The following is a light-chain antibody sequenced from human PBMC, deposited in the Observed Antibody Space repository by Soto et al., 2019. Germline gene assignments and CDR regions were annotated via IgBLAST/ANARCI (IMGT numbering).Light chain of an antibody. J-gene: IGKJ3*01. CDR2: GAS. Sequence: EIVMTQSPATLSVSPGERATLSCRASQSVCSNLAWYQQKPGQAPRLLIYGASTRATGIPARLSGSGSGTEYNLTISSQQSQYFAVYYCQQYNNWPSLFGLGTKVDMK. V-gene: IGKV3-15*01. CDR3: QQYNNWPSL. CDR1: QSVCSN.